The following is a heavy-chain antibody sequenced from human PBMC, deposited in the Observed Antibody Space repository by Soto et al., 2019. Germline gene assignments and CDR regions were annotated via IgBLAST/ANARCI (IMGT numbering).Heavy chain of an antibody. CDR3: ASGPTYGMDV. CDR1: GGSFSGYY. V-gene: IGHV4-34*01. Sequence: NPSETLSLTCAVYGGSFSGYYWSWIRQPPGKGLEWIGEINHSGSTNYNPSLKSRVTISVDTSKNQFSLKLSSVTAADTAVYYCASGPTYGMDVWGQGTTVTVSS. CDR2: INHSGST. J-gene: IGHJ6*02.